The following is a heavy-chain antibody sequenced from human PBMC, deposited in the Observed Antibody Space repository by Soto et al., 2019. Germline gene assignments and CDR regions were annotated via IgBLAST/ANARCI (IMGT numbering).Heavy chain of an antibody. J-gene: IGHJ4*02. CDR3: AKEGSIAAAGLELDY. CDR2: ISGSGGST. V-gene: IGHV3-23*01. Sequence: EVQLLESGGGLVQPGGSLRLSCAASGFTFSNFAMSWVRQAPGKGLEWVSAISGSGGSTYYADSVKGRFTISRDNSKNTLFLQMNSLRAEDTAVYYCAKEGSIAAAGLELDYWGQGTLVTVSS. D-gene: IGHD6-13*01. CDR1: GFTFSNFA.